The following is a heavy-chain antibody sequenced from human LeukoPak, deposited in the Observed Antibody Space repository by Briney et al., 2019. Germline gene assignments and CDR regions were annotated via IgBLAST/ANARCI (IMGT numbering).Heavy chain of an antibody. J-gene: IGHJ4*02. V-gene: IGHV3-23*01. CDR2: IDYSGGSS. D-gene: IGHD3-22*01. CDR1: GFTLSSYE. CDR3: AKGYYYDNSGESYFDY. Sequence: GGSLRLSCTVSGFTLSSYEMSWIRQAPGRGLEWVSSIDYSGGSSYYADSVKGRFTISRDDSKNTLYLQLNSLRAEDTAVYYCAKGYYYDNSGESYFDYWGQGTLVTVSS.